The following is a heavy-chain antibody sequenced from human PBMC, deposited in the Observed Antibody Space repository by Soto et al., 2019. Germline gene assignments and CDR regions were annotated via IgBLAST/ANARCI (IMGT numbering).Heavy chain of an antibody. Sequence: VXSVKVSWKASGGTFSSYAISWVRQAPGQGLEWMGGIIPIFGTANYAQKFQGRVTITADESTSTAYMELSSLRSEDTAVYYCARGRIVASYDYWGQGTLVTVSS. J-gene: IGHJ4*02. CDR3: ARGRIVASYDY. V-gene: IGHV1-69*13. CDR2: IIPIFGTA. CDR1: GGTFSSYA. D-gene: IGHD5-12*01.